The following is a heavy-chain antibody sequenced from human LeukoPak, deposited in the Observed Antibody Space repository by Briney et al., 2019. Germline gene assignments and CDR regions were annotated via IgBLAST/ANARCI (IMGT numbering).Heavy chain of an antibody. V-gene: IGHV1-69*05. J-gene: IGHJ3*02. CDR2: IIPIFGTA. CDR3: AGGYCSSTSCYAFDI. Sequence: SVKVSCKASGGTFSSYAISWVRQAPGQGLEWMGGIIPIFGTANYAQKFQGRDTITTDESTSTAYMELSSLRSEDTAVYYCAGGYCSSTSCYAFDIWGQGTMVTVSS. D-gene: IGHD2-2*01. CDR1: GGTFSSYA.